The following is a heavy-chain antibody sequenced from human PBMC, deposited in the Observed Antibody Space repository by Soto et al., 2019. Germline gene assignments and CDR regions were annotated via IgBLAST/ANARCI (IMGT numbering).Heavy chain of an antibody. CDR1: GFTFSSYG. V-gene: IGHV3-30*18. Sequence: GGSLRLSCAASGFTFSSYGMHWVRQAPGKGLEWVAVISYDGSNKYYADSVKGRFTISRDNSKNTLYLQMNSLRAEDTAVYYCAKDHREWELEDYFDYWGQGTLVTVSS. D-gene: IGHD1-26*01. J-gene: IGHJ4*02. CDR2: ISYDGSNK. CDR3: AKDHREWELEDYFDY.